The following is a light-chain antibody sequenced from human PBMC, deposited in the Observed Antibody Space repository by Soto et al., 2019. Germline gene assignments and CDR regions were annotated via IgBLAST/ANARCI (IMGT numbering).Light chain of an antibody. J-gene: IGLJ3*02. CDR3: SAYTPSSTWV. V-gene: IGLV2-14*01. Sequence: QSALTQPASVSGSPGQSITISCTETSSDVGANNYVSWYQQHPGKAPKFIVYDVNNRPSGVSDRFSGSKSGNTASLTISGLQAEDEGDYYCSAYTPSSTWVFGGGTKLTVL. CDR1: SSDVGANNY. CDR2: DVN.